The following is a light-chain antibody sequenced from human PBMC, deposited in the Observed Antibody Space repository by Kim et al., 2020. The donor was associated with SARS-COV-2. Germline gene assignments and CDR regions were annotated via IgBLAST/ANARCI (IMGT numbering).Light chain of an antibody. CDR2: QVS. J-gene: IGLJ2*01. Sequence: QSALTQPPSASGSPGQSVTISCTGTSSDVGGYNYVSWYQQLPGKAPKLMIFQVSKRPSGVPDRFSGSKSGNTASLTVSGLQAEDEADYYCSSYAGRNNVVFGGGTKLTVL. CDR3: SSYAGRNNVV. CDR1: SSDVGGYNY. V-gene: IGLV2-8*01.